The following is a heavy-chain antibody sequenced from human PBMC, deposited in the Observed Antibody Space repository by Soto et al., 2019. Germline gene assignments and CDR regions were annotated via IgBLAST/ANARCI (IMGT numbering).Heavy chain of an antibody. J-gene: IGHJ4*02. D-gene: IGHD6-19*01. V-gene: IGHV3-21*01. CDR2: ISSSSSYI. CDR1: GFTFSSYS. CDR3: ARSRMAGYHSLDF. Sequence: EVQLVESGGGLVQPGGSLRLSCAASGFTFSSYSMNWVRQAPGKGLEWVSSISSSSSYIYYAGSVKGRFTISRDNATNPRQRPRNSLRAEDTAVYYWARSRMAGYHSLDFWGQGTLVTVSS.